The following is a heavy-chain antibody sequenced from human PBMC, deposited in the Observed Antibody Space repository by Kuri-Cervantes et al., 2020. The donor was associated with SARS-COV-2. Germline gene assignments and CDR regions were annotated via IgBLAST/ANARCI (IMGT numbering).Heavy chain of an antibody. J-gene: IGHJ3*02. CDR2: IKQDGSEK. V-gene: IGHV3-7*01. D-gene: IGHD4-17*01. Sequence: GGSLRLSCAASGFTFSSYWMSWVRQAPGKGLEWVANIKQDGSEKYYVDSVKGRFTISRDNAKNSLYLQMNSLRAEDTAVYYCASFPNDYGDYGDAFDIWGQGTMVTVS. CDR3: ASFPNDYGDYGDAFDI. CDR1: GFTFSSYW.